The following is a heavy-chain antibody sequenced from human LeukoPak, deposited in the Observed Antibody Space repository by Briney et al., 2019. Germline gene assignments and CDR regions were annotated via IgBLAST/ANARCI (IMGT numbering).Heavy chain of an antibody. V-gene: IGHV4-34*01. D-gene: IGHD3-10*01. J-gene: IGHJ4*02. CDR3: ARGPHHRNFYGSGGYGR. Sequence: PSETLSLTCAVYGGSFSGYYWSWIRQPPGKGLEWIGEINHSGSTNYNPSLKSRVTISVDTSKNQFSLKLSSVTAADTAVYYCARGPHHRNFYGSGGYGRWGQGTLVTVSS. CDR2: INHSGST. CDR1: GGSFSGYY.